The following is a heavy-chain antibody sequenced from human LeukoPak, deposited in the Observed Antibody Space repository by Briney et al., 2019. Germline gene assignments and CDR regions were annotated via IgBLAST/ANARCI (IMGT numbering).Heavy chain of an antibody. J-gene: IGHJ6*02. CDR1: GYTFTSYD. CDR3: ARARSYGMDV. Sequence: GASVTVSCKASGYTFTSYDINWVRQAAGQGLEWMGWMNPNSGNTGYAQKFQGRVTMTRYTSISTAYMELSSLRSEDTAVYYCARARSYGMDVWGQGTTVTVSS. CDR2: MNPNSGNT. V-gene: IGHV1-8*01.